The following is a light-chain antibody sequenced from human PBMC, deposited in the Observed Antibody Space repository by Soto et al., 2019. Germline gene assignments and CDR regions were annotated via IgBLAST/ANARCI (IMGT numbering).Light chain of an antibody. CDR1: QSISNW. V-gene: IGKV1-5*01. Sequence: DIQMTQSPSTLPASVGDRVTITCRASQSISNWLAWYQQRPGKAPKLLIYAASTLESGVSSWFSGRGSGTEFTLTIHSLQPEEFATYYCQQYNSYSTFGQGTKV. CDR2: AAS. CDR3: QQYNSYST. J-gene: IGKJ1*01.